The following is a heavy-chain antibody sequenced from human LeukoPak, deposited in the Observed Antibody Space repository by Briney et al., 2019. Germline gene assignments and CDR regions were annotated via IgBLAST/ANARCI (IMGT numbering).Heavy chain of an antibody. CDR3: SRAPGQWLGTGMDV. V-gene: IGHV4-59*01. CDR1: GGSISSDY. CDR2: IYYSGNT. D-gene: IGHD6-19*01. J-gene: IGHJ6*02. Sequence: SETLSLTCTVSGGSISSDYWNWIRQPPGKALEWIGYIYYSGNTNYNPSLESRVTISVDPSKTQFSLTLTSVTAAYTAIYYCSRAPGQWLGTGMDVWGQGTTVTVSS.